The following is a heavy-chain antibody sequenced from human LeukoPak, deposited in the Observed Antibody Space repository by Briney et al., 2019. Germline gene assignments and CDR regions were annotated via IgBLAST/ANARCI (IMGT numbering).Heavy chain of an antibody. D-gene: IGHD4-17*01. CDR1: GYNFATYW. CDR3: ARHRGSVIHDYGGNWFDF. Sequence: GESLKISCQGSGYNFATYWIAWVRQMPGKGLEYMGVIYPRDSDTRYSPSFRGQVTISADVSVSTTSLHLGSLKPSDTAVYYCARHRGSVIHDYGGNWFDFWGRGTLVTVSS. V-gene: IGHV5-51*01. CDR2: IYPRDSDT. J-gene: IGHJ5*01.